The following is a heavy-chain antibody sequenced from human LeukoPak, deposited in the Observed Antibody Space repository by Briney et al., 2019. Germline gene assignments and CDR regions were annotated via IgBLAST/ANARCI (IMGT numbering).Heavy chain of an antibody. J-gene: IGHJ4*01. CDR2: IYYSGST. Sequence: PSETLSLTCTVSGGSISNSSYYWGWIRQPPGKGLEWIGSIYYSGSTYYNPSLKSRVTISVDTSKNQFSLKLSSVTAADTAVYYCARQYSSGWASYFDYWGQGTLVTVSS. CDR1: GGSISNSSYY. V-gene: IGHV4-39*01. D-gene: IGHD6-19*01. CDR3: ARQYSSGWASYFDY.